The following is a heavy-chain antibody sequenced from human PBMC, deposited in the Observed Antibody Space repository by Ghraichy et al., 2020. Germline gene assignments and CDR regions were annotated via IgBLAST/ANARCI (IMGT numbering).Heavy chain of an antibody. CDR2: IWYDGSNK. V-gene: IGHV3-33*01. Sequence: LSLTCAASGFTFSSYGMHWVRQAPGKGLEWVAVIWYDGSNKYYADSVKGRFTISRDNSKNTLYLQMNSLRAEDTAVYYCARRFPISDYFDYWGQGTLVTVSS. D-gene: IGHD2-21*01. J-gene: IGHJ4*02. CDR3: ARRFPISDYFDY. CDR1: GFTFSSYG.